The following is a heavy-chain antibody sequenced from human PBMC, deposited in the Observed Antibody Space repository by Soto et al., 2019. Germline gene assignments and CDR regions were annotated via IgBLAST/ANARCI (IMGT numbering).Heavy chain of an antibody. D-gene: IGHD1-26*01. Sequence: GASVKVSCKASGYTFTSYGISWVRQAPGQGLEWMGWISAYNGNTNYAQKLQGRVTMTTDTSTSTAYKELRSLRSDDTAVYYCARAYSGSYRYFDYWGQGTLVTVSS. CDR2: ISAYNGNT. V-gene: IGHV1-18*01. J-gene: IGHJ4*02. CDR1: GYTFTSYG. CDR3: ARAYSGSYRYFDY.